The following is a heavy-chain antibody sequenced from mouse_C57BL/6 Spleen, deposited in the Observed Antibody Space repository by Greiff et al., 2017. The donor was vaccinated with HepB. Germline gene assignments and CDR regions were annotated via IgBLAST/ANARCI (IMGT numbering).Heavy chain of an antibody. J-gene: IGHJ3*01. Sequence: VQLQQSGPELVKPGASVKIPCKASGYTFTDYNMDWVKQSHGKSLEWIGDINPNNGGTIYNQKFKGKATLTVDKSSSTAYMELRSLTSEDTAVYYCARSITTVVSPPGFAYWGQRTLVTVSA. D-gene: IGHD1-1*01. V-gene: IGHV1-18*01. CDR2: INPNNGGT. CDR3: ARSITTVVSPPGFAY. CDR1: GYTFTDYN.